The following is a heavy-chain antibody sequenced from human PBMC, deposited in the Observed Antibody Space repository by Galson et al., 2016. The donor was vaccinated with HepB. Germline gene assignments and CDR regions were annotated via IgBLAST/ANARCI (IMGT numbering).Heavy chain of an antibody. D-gene: IGHD3-10*01. Sequence: SPRLSCAASGITFRDHYMSWIRQAPGKGLEWIAYISNTGNTMYYADSVKGRSTISRDNANNSVFLQMNSLRAEDTAPYYCATGSNYVIVPGSFEFLGQGTMVTVSS. CDR3: ATGSNYVIVPGSFEF. V-gene: IGHV3-11*01. J-gene: IGHJ3*01. CDR2: ISNTGNTM. CDR1: GITFRDHY.